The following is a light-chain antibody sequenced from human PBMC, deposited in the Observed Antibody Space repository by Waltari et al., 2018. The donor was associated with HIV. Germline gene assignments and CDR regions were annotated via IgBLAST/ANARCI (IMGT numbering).Light chain of an antibody. V-gene: IGLV1-47*01. CDR3: VGWDASLSAYV. J-gene: IGLJ1*01. CDR1: SSKIGNDN. CDR2: KNI. Sequence: QSVLTQPTSASGTPGQRVTISCSGSSSKIGNDNVYWYQQLPGTTPKLLIYKNIQRPSGVPDRFAGSKSGTSAYLAISGLRSEDEADYYCVGWDASLSAYVFGAGTKVTVL.